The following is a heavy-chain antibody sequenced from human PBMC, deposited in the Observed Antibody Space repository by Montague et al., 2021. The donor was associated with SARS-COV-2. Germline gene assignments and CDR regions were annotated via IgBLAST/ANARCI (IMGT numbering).Heavy chain of an antibody. CDR1: GRSIISTSSY. D-gene: IGHD3-10*01. J-gene: IGHJ4*02. CDR3: VRVSWYYYGSGAFDY. Sequence: SETLSLTCTVSGRSIISTSSYWDWIRQPPGGGLEWIGSISHRENTFYNPSLKSPVTISVDTSKNQFSLKMISVTAADTGIYYCVRVSWYYYGSGAFDYWGQGTLVTVSA. V-gene: IGHV4-39*07. CDR2: ISHRENT.